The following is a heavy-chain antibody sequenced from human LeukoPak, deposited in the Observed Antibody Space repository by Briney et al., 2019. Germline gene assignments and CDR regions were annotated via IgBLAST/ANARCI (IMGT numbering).Heavy chain of an antibody. CDR1: GYSISSGYY. D-gene: IGHD3-16*01. V-gene: IGHV4-38-2*01. CDR3: AGFFARGGSFDY. Sequence: SETLSVTCAVGGYSISSGYYWGWVRQPPGKGLEWIGSIYRDGTTFHNPSLKSRVTISVDTSKNQFSLKLSPVTAADTAVYFCAGFFARGGSFDYWGQGTLVTVSS. CDR2: IYRDGTT. J-gene: IGHJ4*02.